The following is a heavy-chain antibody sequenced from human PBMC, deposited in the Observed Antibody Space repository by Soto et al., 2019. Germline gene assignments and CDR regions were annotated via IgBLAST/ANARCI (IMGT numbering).Heavy chain of an antibody. V-gene: IGHV4-59*01. J-gene: IGHJ6*02. CDR2: IYYSGST. D-gene: IGHD3-3*01. Sequence: PSETLSLTCTVPGGSISSYYWSWIRQPPGKGLEWIGYIYYSGSTNYNPSLKSRVTISVDTSKNQFSLKLSSVTAADTAVYYCARGGYDFWSGYSQAPYYYGMDVWGQGTTVTVSS. CDR3: ARGGYDFWSGYSQAPYYYGMDV. CDR1: GGSISSYY.